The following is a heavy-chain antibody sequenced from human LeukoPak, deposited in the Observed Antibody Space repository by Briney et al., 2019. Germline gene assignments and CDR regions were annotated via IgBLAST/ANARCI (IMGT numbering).Heavy chain of an antibody. CDR3: ARDVAAARRNYYYYYMDV. CDR2: IHHSGST. CDR1: GYSISSGYY. J-gene: IGHJ6*03. D-gene: IGHD6-6*01. V-gene: IGHV4-38-2*02. Sequence: SETLSLTCIVSGYSISSGYYWGWIRQPPGKGLEWIGNIHHSGSTYYNPSLKSRVTISVDTSKNQFSLKLSSVTAADTAVYYCARDVAAARRNYYYYYMDVWGKGTTVTVSS.